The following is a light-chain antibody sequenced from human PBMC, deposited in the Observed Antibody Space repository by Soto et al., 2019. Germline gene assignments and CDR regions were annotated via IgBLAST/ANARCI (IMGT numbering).Light chain of an antibody. Sequence: QSVLTQPPSASGTPGQRVTISCSGSSSNIGGNTVNWFQQLPGTAPKLLIYTNDQRPSGVPDRFSGSKSGTSASLAISGLRSEDEADYYCAACDDSLKGVVFGGGTKLTVL. CDR3: AACDDSLKGVV. CDR1: SSNIGGNT. V-gene: IGLV1-44*01. CDR2: TND. J-gene: IGLJ2*01.